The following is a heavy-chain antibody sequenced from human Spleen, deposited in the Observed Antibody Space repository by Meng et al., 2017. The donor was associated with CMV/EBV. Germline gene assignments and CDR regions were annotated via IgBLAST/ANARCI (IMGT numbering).Heavy chain of an antibody. D-gene: IGHD3-22*01. CDR1: GFTFSSYA. V-gene: IGHV3-23*01. J-gene: IGHJ5*02. CDR3: AKGGYYDSGP. Sequence: EVQLLESGGGLVQPGGSLRLSCAASGFTFSSYAMSWVRQAPGKGLEWVAVISGRGGITNYADSVKGRFTISRDNSKNTLYLQMNSLRAEDTAVYYCAKGGYYDSGPWGQGTLVTVSS. CDR2: ISGRGGIT.